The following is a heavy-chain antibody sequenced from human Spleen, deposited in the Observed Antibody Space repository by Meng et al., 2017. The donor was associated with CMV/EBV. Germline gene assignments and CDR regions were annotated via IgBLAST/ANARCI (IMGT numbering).Heavy chain of an antibody. D-gene: IGHD2-2*01. V-gene: IGHV3-48*01. CDR3: ARGTEVPAATHFYYGVDV. Sequence: GGSLRLSCEASGFEFNVYSMNWVRQAPGTGPEWISYISRSGNVMYYADSVKGRFSISRDNAKNSLYLQMNSLRAEDTADYYCARGTEVPAATHFYYGVDVWGQGTTVTVSS. CDR2: ISRSGNVM. CDR1: GFEFNVYS. J-gene: IGHJ6*02.